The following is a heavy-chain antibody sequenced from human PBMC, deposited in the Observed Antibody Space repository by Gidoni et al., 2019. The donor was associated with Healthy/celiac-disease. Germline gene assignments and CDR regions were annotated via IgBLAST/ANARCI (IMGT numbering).Heavy chain of an antibody. Sequence: EVQLVESGGGLVQPGGSLRLSCAASGFTVSRNYMSWVRQAPGKGLEWVSVIYSGGSTYYADSVKGRFTISRDNSKNTLYLQMNSLRAEDTAVYYCAREESPFMGLGELSLVSGGAFDIWGQGTMVTVSS. CDR1: GFTVSRNY. J-gene: IGHJ3*02. D-gene: IGHD3-16*02. CDR2: IYSGGST. V-gene: IGHV3-66*01. CDR3: AREESPFMGLGELSLVSGGAFDI.